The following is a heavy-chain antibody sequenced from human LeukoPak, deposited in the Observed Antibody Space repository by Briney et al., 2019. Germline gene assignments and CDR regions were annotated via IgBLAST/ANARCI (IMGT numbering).Heavy chain of an antibody. D-gene: IGHD3-9*01. J-gene: IGHJ4*01. V-gene: IGHV3-30*02. CDR3: AKGYCFAILCGYSSLVY. Sequence: GRSLRLSCAASGSAAAGFTFSTFGLHGVRQARGKGLEWVAVIRYTGSNKYYADSLKGRVTSCRDGCRNTVYLQMNSLRAEDPDASYCAKGYCFAILCGYSSLVYWGHETLVTVSS. CDR2: IRYTGSNK. CDR1: GFTFSTFG.